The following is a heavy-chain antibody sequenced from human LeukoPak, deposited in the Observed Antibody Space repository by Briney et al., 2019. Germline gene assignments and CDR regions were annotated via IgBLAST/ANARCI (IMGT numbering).Heavy chain of an antibody. CDR3: AIGGDSTTSCYRCFDY. D-gene: IGHD2-2*02. CDR2: IYPDDSDT. Sequence: GESLKISCQASGYTFTTYWIGWVRQMPGKGLECMGIIYPDDSDTTYSPSFQGQVTISADKSFSTAYLQWSSLKASDTAMYYCAIGGDSTTSCYRCFDYWGQGTLVTVSS. J-gene: IGHJ4*02. CDR1: GYTFTTYW. V-gene: IGHV5-51*01.